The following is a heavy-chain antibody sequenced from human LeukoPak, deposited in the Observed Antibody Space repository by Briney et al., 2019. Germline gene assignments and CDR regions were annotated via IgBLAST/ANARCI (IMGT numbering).Heavy chain of an antibody. CDR2: RSYDGSNK. V-gene: IGHV3-30*14. Sequence: GGSLRLSCAASGFTFSSYAMHWVRLAPGKGLEWVAVRSYDGSNKSYADSVMGRFTISRDNSKNTLYLQMNSLRAEDTAVYYCARDGFQQQISGGRYYYYGMDVWGQGTTVTVSS. D-gene: IGHD6-13*01. CDR3: ARDGFQQQISGGRYYYYGMDV. CDR1: GFTFSSYA. J-gene: IGHJ6*02.